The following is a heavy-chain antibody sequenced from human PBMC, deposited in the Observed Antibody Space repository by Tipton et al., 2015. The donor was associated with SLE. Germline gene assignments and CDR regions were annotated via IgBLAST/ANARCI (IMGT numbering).Heavy chain of an antibody. CDR2: ISGSDGST. CDR1: GFPVSTYA. Sequence: QLVQSGGGFVQTGGSLRLSCAASGFPVSTYAMSWVRQAPGKGLEWVSTISGSDGSTYYADSVKGRFTISRDNSKNTLYLQINSLRAEDTAVYYCAKEDSSGPLGYYFEYWGQGTLVTVSS. V-gene: IGHV3-23*04. CDR3: AKEDSSGPLGYYFEY. D-gene: IGHD6-19*01. J-gene: IGHJ4*02.